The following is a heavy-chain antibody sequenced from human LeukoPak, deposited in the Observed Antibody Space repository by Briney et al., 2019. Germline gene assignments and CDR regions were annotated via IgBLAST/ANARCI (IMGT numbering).Heavy chain of an antibody. CDR3: AWGGDGYDTDYYYMDV. Sequence: GASVKVSCKASGGTFSSYAISWVRQAPGQGLEWMGGIIPIFGTANYAQKFQGRVTITADKSTSTAYMELSSLRSEDTAVYYCAWGGDGYDTDYYYMDVWGKGTTVTVSS. CDR1: GGTFSSYA. V-gene: IGHV1-69*06. CDR2: IIPIFGTA. D-gene: IGHD5-24*01. J-gene: IGHJ6*03.